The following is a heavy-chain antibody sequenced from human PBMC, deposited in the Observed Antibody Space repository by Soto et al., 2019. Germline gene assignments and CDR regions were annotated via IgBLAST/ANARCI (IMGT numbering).Heavy chain of an antibody. V-gene: IGHV4-31*03. J-gene: IGHJ4*02. CDR1: DDSISSGVYY. D-gene: IGHD6-19*01. Sequence: PSETLSLTCTVSDDSISSGVYYWSWIRQHPEKGLEWIGFSYYSGSAYYNPSLKSRVTISVDTSKNQFSLKLSSVTAADTAVYYRARVLYSSGWATFDYWGQGTLVTVSS. CDR2: SYYSGSA. CDR3: ARVLYSSGWATFDY.